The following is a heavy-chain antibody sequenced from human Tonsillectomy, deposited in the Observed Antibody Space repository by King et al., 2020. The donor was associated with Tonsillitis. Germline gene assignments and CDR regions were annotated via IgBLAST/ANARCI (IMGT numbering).Heavy chain of an antibody. CDR3: ARADFWYPFDI. CDR2: IWYDGKNE. V-gene: IGHV3-33*01. J-gene: IGHJ3*02. D-gene: IGHD3/OR15-3a*01. CDR1: GFTFSTSG. Sequence: VQLVESGGGVVQPGRSLRLSCAASGFTFSTSGMHWVRQAPGKGLEWVAVIWYDGKNEYYTDSVKGRLTISRDNSKNTVYLQMNSLTVEDTAVYYCARADFWYPFDIWGQGTMVTVSS.